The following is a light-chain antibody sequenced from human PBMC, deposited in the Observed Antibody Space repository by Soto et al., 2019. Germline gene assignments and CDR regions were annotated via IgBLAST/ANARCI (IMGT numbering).Light chain of an antibody. CDR1: QSVSSY. Sequence: EIVFTHSPATLSLSPGERATLSWRAIQSVSSYLAWYQQKPGQATRLLMYGASSRATGIPDRFSGTGSGTDFTLTISRLEPEDFAVYYCQQYGSSPYTFGLGTRLENK. CDR2: GAS. V-gene: IGKV3-20*01. J-gene: IGKJ5*01. CDR3: QQYGSSPYT.